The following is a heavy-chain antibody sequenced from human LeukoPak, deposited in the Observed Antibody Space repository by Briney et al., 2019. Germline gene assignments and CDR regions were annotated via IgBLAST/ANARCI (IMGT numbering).Heavy chain of an antibody. CDR2: IYYRGNT. Sequence: PSETLSLTCTVSGDSISSTTYYWGSIRQPPGKGLEWIGSIYYRGNTYYNPSLKSRVTISVDTSNNQFSLKLSSVTAADTAVYYCARLYSGTRPPDYWGQGTLVTVSS. J-gene: IGHJ4*02. CDR1: GDSISSTTYY. CDR3: ARLYSGTRPPDY. D-gene: IGHD6-6*01. V-gene: IGHV4-39*01.